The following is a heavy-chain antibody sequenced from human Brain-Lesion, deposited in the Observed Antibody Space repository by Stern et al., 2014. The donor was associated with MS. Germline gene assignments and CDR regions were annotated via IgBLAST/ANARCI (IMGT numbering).Heavy chain of an antibody. CDR2: ISHDESHK. Sequence: VHLVESGGGVVQPGRSLRLSCAASGFTFSNYGMHWVRQAPGKGLEWVAVISHDESHKYYADSVKGRFTISRDISKNTLYLQMNSLRAEDTAVYYCARELGYCSGGSCSGGFDYWGQGTLVTVSS. J-gene: IGHJ4*02. CDR1: GFTFSNYG. D-gene: IGHD2-15*01. V-gene: IGHV3-30*03. CDR3: ARELGYCSGGSCSGGFDY.